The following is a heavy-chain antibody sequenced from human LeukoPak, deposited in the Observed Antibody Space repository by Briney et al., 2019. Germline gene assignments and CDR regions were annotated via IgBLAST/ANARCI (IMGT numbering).Heavy chain of an antibody. D-gene: IGHD5-24*01. CDR3: ARACRDGYNGYAFDI. CDR2: INHSGST. J-gene: IGHJ3*02. Sequence: SETLSLTCAVYGGSFSGYYWSWIRQPPGKGLEWIGEINHSGSTNYNPSRKSRVTISVDTSKNQFSLKLSSVTAADTAVYYCARACRDGYNGYAFDIWGQGTMVTVSS. CDR1: GGSFSGYY. V-gene: IGHV4-34*01.